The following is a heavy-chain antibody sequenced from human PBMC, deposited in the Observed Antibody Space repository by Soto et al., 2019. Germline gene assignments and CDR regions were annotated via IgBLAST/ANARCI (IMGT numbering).Heavy chain of an antibody. J-gene: IGHJ4*02. CDR1: GFTFDLHA. V-gene: IGHV3-23*01. Sequence: VELLESGGGWVQPGGSLRLSCAASGFTFDLHAMHWVRQAPGKGLEWVSVISESGDGTSYADSVKGRFTISRDNSKNTLYLQMNSLRADDTAIYYCAKADCRYIFCRVKDYWGQGTLVTVSS. D-gene: IGHD1-1*01. CDR3: AKADCRYIFCRVKDY. CDR2: ISESGDGT.